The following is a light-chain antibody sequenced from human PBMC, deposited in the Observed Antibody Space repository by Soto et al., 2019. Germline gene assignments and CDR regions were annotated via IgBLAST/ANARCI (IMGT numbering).Light chain of an antibody. V-gene: IGKV3-20*01. CDR3: QQYGRSPYT. CDR1: QSVSSSY. CDR2: SAS. Sequence: EIGLTQSPGTLSLSPGERATLSCRASQSVSSSYLAWYQQKPGQAPRLVIYSASSRATGIPDRFSGSGSETDFTLTISRLEPEDFAVYFCQQYGRSPYTFGQGTKLEIK. J-gene: IGKJ2*01.